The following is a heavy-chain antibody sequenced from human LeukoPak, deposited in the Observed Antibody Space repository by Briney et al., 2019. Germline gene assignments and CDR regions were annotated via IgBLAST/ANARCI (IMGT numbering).Heavy chain of an antibody. CDR1: GGSISSYY. V-gene: IGHV4-59*01. D-gene: IGHD5-12*01. CDR2: LDDSGST. Sequence: PSETLSLTCTVSGGSISSYYWSWIRQPPGKGLEWIGYLDDSGSTNYNSSLKSRVTISVDTSKNQFSLKLSSVTAADTAVYYCARGYNYMVYWGQGTLVTVSS. J-gene: IGHJ4*02. CDR3: ARGYNYMVY.